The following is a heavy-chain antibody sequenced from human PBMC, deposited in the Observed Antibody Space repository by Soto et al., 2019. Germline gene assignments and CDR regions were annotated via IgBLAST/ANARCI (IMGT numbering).Heavy chain of an antibody. Sequence: SETLSLTCTVSGGSISSSSYYWGWIRQPPGKGLEWIGSIYYSGSTYYNPSLKSRVTISVDTSKNQFSLKLSSVTAADTAVYYCARLSLEWLLSFGYWGQGTLVTVSS. V-gene: IGHV4-39*01. D-gene: IGHD3-3*01. CDR1: GGSISSSSYY. CDR2: IYYSGST. CDR3: ARLSLEWLLSFGY. J-gene: IGHJ4*02.